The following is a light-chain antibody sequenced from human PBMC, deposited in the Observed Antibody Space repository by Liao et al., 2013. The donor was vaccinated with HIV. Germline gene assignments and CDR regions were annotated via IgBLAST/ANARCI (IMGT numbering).Light chain of an antibody. J-gene: IGLJ1*01. CDR1: NLSNILGNKY. Sequence: SYGLTQPPSVSVSTGQTASITCYGDNLSNILGNKYLHWYLQRPGQSPVLVIYQDSKRPSGIPERFSGSNSGNTATLTISGTQAMDEADYYCQTWDNNINYVFGTGTKVTVL. V-gene: IGLV3-1*01. CDR2: QDS. CDR3: QTWDNNINYV.